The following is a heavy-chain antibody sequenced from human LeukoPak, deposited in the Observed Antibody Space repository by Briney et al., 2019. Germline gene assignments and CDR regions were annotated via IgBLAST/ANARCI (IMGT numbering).Heavy chain of an antibody. CDR2: ISGSSSYI. CDR1: GFTSSSYS. J-gene: IGHJ6*02. D-gene: IGHD3-10*01. CDR3: ARGISYGSGSFYGMDV. V-gene: IGHV3-21*01. Sequence: GGSLRLSCAASGFTSSSYSMNWVRQAPGKGLEWASTISGSSSYIYYTDSVKGRSTISRDNPKNSLYLQMNSLRAEDTAVYYCARGISYGSGSFYGMDVWGQGTTVTVSS.